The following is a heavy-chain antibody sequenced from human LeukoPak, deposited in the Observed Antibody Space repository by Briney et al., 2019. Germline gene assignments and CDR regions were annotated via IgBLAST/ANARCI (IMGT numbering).Heavy chain of an antibody. J-gene: IGHJ3*02. CDR2: IYYSGST. Sequence: PSETLSLTCTVSGGSISSSNYYWDWIRQPPGKGLEWIGSIYYSGSTYYNPSLKSRVTISVDTSKNQFSLKLSSVTAADTAVYYCPRQGWIRAFDIWGQGTMVTVSS. CDR3: PRQGWIRAFDI. V-gene: IGHV4-39*01. D-gene: IGHD5-12*01. CDR1: GGSISSSNYY.